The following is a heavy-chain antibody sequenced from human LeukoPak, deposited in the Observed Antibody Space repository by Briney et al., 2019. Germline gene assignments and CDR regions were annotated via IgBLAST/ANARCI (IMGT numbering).Heavy chain of an antibody. J-gene: IGHJ6*02. Sequence: PAGPLRLSCAASEFTFSIYGMHWVRQAPAKGLEWVAVISFDGGNKVYADFVKGRVTISRDNSKNTLSLQMNSLRAEDTAVYYCAKEKGSGSYYNYQYGMDVWGQGTTVTVSS. CDR2: ISFDGGNK. V-gene: IGHV3-30*18. D-gene: IGHD3-10*01. CDR1: EFTFSIYG. CDR3: AKEKGSGSYYNYQYGMDV.